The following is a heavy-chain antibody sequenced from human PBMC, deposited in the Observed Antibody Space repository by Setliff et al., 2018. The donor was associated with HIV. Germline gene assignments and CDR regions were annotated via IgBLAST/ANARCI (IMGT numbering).Heavy chain of an antibody. Sequence: PSETLSLTCTVSGGSISSYYWNWIRQSAGKGLEWIGRIDTSESTNYNPSLKSRVTMSVDTSNHQFSLKLRSVTAADTAVYYCARSGFGYYYYYMDVWGEGTTVTVSS. V-gene: IGHV4-4*07. CDR1: GGSISSYY. J-gene: IGHJ6*03. D-gene: IGHD3-10*01. CDR2: IDTSEST. CDR3: ARSGFGYYYYYMDV.